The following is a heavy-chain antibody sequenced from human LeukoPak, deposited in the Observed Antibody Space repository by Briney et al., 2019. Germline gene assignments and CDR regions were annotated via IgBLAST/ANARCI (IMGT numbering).Heavy chain of an antibody. D-gene: IGHD5-12*01. CDR2: ISPGGGPT. J-gene: IGHJ4*02. CDR1: GFTFSSYW. Sequence: GGSLRLSCVASGFTFSSYWMTWVRQAPGKGLEWVSGISPGGGPTYYADSVKGRFTISRDDSKNTLYLQMKNLRAEDTAVYYCAKDGAWLRFDDWGQGILVTVSS. CDR3: AKDGAWLRFDD. V-gene: IGHV3-23*01.